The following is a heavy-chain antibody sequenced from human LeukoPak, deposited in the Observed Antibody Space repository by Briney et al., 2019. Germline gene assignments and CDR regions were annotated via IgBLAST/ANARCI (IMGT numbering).Heavy chain of an antibody. CDR2: IIPILGIA. CDR1: GGTFSSYA. J-gene: IGHJ4*02. D-gene: IGHD6-6*01. CDR3: ARASRSSSSRGFDY. Sequence: SVKVSCKASGGTFSSYAISWVRQAPGQGLEWMGRIIPILGIANYAQKFQGRVTITADKSTSTAYMELRSLRSDDTAVYYCARASRSSSSRGFDYWGQGTLVPVSS. V-gene: IGHV1-69*04.